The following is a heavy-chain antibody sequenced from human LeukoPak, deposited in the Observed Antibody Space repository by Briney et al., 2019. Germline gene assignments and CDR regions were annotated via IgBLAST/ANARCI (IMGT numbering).Heavy chain of an antibody. V-gene: IGHV5-51*01. J-gene: IGHJ5*02. CDR1: GYSFTSYW. CDR3: ARTTLNYDFWSGYQGWFDP. CDR2: IYPGDSDT. D-gene: IGHD3-3*01. Sequence: GESLKISCKGSGYSFTSYWIGWVRQMPGKGLEWMGIIYPGDSDTRYSPSFQGQVTISADKSISTAYLQWSSLKAWDTAMYYCARTTLNYDFWSGYQGWFDPWGQGTLVTVSS.